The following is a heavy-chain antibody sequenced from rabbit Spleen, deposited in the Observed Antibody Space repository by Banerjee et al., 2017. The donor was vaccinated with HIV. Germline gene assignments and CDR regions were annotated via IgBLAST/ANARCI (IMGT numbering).Heavy chain of an antibody. D-gene: IGHD6-1*01. CDR3: ARDEVPGYSGYAYNL. Sequence: QLKETGGGLVQPGGSLTLSCKASGFDFSSYYMNWVRQAPGKGLEWIGTIVTGKGGTYYASWVNGRFTISSDNAQNTVDLQMNSLTAADTATYFCARDEVPGYSGYAYNLWGPGTLVTVS. CDR2: IVTGKGGT. V-gene: IGHV1S7*01. J-gene: IGHJ4*01. CDR1: GFDFSSYY.